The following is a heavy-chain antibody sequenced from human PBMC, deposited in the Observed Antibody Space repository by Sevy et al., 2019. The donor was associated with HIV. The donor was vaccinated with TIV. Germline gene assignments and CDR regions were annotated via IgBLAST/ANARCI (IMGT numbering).Heavy chain of an antibody. D-gene: IGHD3-22*01. Sequence: GGSLRLSCAASGFTLSSYSMNWVRQAPGKGLEWVSYISSSSSTIYYADSVKGRLPISRDNAKNSLYLQMNSLRDEDTAVYYCARDQGGYPTKGGDAFDIWGQGTMVTVSS. J-gene: IGHJ3*02. CDR2: ISSSSSTI. CDR1: GFTLSSYS. CDR3: ARDQGGYPTKGGDAFDI. V-gene: IGHV3-48*02.